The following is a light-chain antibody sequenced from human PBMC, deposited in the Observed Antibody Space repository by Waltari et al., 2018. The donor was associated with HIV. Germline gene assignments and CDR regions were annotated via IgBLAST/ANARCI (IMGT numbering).Light chain of an antibody. CDR1: SSNIGSNT. V-gene: IGLV1-44*01. CDR3: AAWDDSLNGYYV. CDR2: SNN. Sequence: QSVLTQPPSASGTPGQRVPISCSGNSSNIGSNTVNWYLQFPGMAPKLLIYSNNQRPSGVPDRFSGSKSGTSASLAISGLQSEDEGDYYCAAWDDSLNGYYVFGTGTKVTVL. J-gene: IGLJ1*01.